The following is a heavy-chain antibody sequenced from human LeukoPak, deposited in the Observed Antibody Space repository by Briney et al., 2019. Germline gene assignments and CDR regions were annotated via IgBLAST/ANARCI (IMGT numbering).Heavy chain of an antibody. D-gene: IGHD3-16*01. J-gene: IGHJ3*02. Sequence: GGSLRLSCAASGFTFSSYWMSWVRQAPGKGLEWVANIKQDGSEKYYVDSVKGRFTISRDNAKNSLYLQMNSLRAEDTAVYYCVRDFMITFGGAFDIWGQGTMVTVSS. CDR3: VRDFMITFGGAFDI. V-gene: IGHV3-7*01. CDR1: GFTFSSYW. CDR2: IKQDGSEK.